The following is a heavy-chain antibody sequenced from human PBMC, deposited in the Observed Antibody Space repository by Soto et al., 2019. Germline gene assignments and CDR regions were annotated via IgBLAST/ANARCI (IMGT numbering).Heavy chain of an antibody. CDR2: IYYSGST. D-gene: IGHD6-13*01. CDR3: ARRYSSSWYWSY. CDR1: GGSISSGCYY. Sequence: SETLSLTCTVSGGSISSGCYYWSWIRQHPGKGLEWIGYIYYSGSTYYNPSLKSRVTISVDTSKNQFSLKLSSVTAADTAVYYCARRYSSSWYWSYWGQGTLVTVSS. J-gene: IGHJ4*02. V-gene: IGHV4-31*03.